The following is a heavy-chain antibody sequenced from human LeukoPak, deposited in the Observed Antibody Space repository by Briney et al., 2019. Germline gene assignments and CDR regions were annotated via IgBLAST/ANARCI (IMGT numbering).Heavy chain of an antibody. Sequence: PGGSLRLSCTSSGFTFGDYAMSWFRQAPGKGLEWVSSISSSSSYIYYADSVKGRFTISRDNAKNSLYLQMNSLRAEDTAVYYCARDRGFNIAVADPYYFDYWGQGTLVTVSS. CDR1: GFTFGDYA. V-gene: IGHV3-21*01. CDR3: ARDRGFNIAVADPYYFDY. CDR2: ISSSSSYI. J-gene: IGHJ4*02. D-gene: IGHD6-19*01.